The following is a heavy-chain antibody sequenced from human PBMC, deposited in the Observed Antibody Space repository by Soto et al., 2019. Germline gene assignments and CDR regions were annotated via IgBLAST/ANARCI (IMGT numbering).Heavy chain of an antibody. CDR2: MNPNSGNT. V-gene: IGHV1-8*02. CDR3: ARIGTYYDILTGQRVYYFGMDV. CDR1: GGTFSSYD. Sequence: ASVKVSCKASGGTFSSYDINWVRQATGQGLEWMGWMNPNSGNTGYAQKFQGRVTMTRNTSISTAYMELSSLRSEDTAVYYCARIGTYYDILTGQRVYYFGMDVWGQGTTVTVSS. D-gene: IGHD3-9*01. J-gene: IGHJ6*02.